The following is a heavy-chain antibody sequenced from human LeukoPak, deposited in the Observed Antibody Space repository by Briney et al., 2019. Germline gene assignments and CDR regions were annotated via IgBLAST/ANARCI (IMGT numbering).Heavy chain of an antibody. CDR1: GYTFTVDY. CDR2: INPNSGGT. V-gene: IGHV1-2*02. J-gene: IGHJ6*02. Sequence: ASVKVSSKASGYTFTVDYMHWVRQAPGQGLEWMGWINPNSGGTNYAQKFQGRVTMTRDTSISTAYMELSRLRSDDTAVYYCARDQGKYYYYYGMDVWGQGTTVTVSS. CDR3: ARDQGKYYYYYGMDV.